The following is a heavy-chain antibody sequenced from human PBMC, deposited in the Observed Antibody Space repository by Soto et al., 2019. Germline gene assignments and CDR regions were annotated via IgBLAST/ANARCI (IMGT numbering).Heavy chain of an antibody. D-gene: IGHD6-25*01. CDR3: ARDRGYVGWFDP. J-gene: IGHJ5*02. CDR2: IIPSGGTT. CDR1: GGTFRSYA. Sequence: SVKGSCNASGGTFRSYAISWVRQAPGQGLEWMGGIIPSGGTTNYAQKFQGRVTMTRDTSTSTVYMELSSLRSEDTAVYYCARDRGYVGWFDPWGQGTLVTVSS. V-gene: IGHV1-69*05.